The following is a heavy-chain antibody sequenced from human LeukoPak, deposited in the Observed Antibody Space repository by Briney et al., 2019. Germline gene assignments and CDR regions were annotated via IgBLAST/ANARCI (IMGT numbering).Heavy chain of an antibody. Sequence: ASVKVSCKASGYTFTSYYMHWVRQAPGQGLEWMGWINPNSGGTNYAQKFQGRVTMTRDTSISTAYMELSRLRSDDTAVYYCASSSWYRNWFDPWGQGTLVTVSS. D-gene: IGHD6-13*01. CDR3: ASSSWYRNWFDP. CDR1: GYTFTSYY. V-gene: IGHV1-2*02. CDR2: INPNSGGT. J-gene: IGHJ5*02.